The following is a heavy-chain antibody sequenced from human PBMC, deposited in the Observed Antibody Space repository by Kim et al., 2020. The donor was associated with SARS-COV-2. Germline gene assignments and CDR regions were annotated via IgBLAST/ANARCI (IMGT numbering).Heavy chain of an antibody. CDR3: ARGDIVVVGVFDY. V-gene: IGHV4-59*09. Sequence: NYTPSLKMRVTISIDTSKNQFSLNLSSVTAADTAVYYCARGDIVVVGVFDYWGQGTLVTVSS. J-gene: IGHJ4*02. D-gene: IGHD2-15*01.